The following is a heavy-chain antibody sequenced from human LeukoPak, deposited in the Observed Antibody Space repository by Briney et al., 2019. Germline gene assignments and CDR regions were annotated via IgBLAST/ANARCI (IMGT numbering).Heavy chain of an antibody. CDR1: GGTLSSYA. D-gene: IGHD6-19*01. CDR2: IIPIFGTA. J-gene: IGHJ4*02. CDR3: AREAVAGSFDY. V-gene: IGHV1-69*01. Sequence: EASVKVSCKASGGTLSSYAISWVRQAPGQGLEWMGGIIPIFGTANYAQKFQGRVTITADESTSTAYMELSSLRSEDTAVYYCAREAVAGSFDYWGQGTLVTVSS.